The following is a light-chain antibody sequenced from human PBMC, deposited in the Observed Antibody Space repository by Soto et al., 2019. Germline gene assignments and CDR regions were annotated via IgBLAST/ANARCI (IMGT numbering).Light chain of an antibody. CDR3: HQYYEWTYT. CDR2: DAS. V-gene: IGKV3-15*01. Sequence: ETVMTQSPATLSVSPGERATLSCRASHPLPTTLAWYQHKPAQAPKLLIFDASTRATLIPARFSGSGSGTEFTLTINSLQPEDFAIYYCHQYYEWTYTFGPGTKLEIK. CDR1: HPLPTT. J-gene: IGKJ2*01.